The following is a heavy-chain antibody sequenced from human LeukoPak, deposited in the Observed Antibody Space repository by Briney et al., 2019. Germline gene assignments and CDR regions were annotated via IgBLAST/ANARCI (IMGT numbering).Heavy chain of an antibody. CDR3: ARGNYLNYYYYYMDV. CDR2: INPNSGGT. J-gene: IGHJ6*03. V-gene: IGHV1-2*02. CDR1: GYTFTGYY. Sequence: GASVKVSCKASGYTFTGYYMHWVRQAPGQGLEWMGWINPNSGGTNYAQKFQGRVTMTRDTSISTAYMELSRLRPDDTAVYYCARGNYLNYYYYYMDVWGKGTTVTVSS. D-gene: IGHD1-7*01.